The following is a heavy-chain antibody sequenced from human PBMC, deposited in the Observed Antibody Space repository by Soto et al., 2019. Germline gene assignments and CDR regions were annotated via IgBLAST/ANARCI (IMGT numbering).Heavy chain of an antibody. CDR3: ASVGYSSSSGDY. J-gene: IGHJ4*02. CDR2: IIPIFGTA. CDR1: GGTFSSYA. D-gene: IGHD6-6*01. Sequence: ASVKVTCKASGGTFSSYAISWVRLAPGQGLEWMGGIIPIFGTANYAQKFQGRVTITADESTSTAYMELSSLRSEDTAVYYCASVGYSSSSGDYWGQGTLDTVSS. V-gene: IGHV1-69*13.